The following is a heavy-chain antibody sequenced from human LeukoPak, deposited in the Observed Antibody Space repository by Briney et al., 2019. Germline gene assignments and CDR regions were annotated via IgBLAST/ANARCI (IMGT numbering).Heavy chain of an antibody. CDR1: GGTFNNFA. J-gene: IGHJ3*02. Sequence: GASVKVSCKATGGTFNNFAICWVRQAPGQGLEWMGGIFPVFGTSTYAQKFQGRVTITADESTRTAHMELSSLRSDDTAVYYCARGPHTSSWYKHAFGIWAQGTMVTVSS. CDR2: IFPVFGTS. CDR3: ARGPHTSSWYKHAFGI. V-gene: IGHV1-69*13. D-gene: IGHD6-13*01.